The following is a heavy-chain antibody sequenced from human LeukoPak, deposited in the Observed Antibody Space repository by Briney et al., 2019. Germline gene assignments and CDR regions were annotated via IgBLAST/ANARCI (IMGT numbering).Heavy chain of an antibody. V-gene: IGHV3-66*01. CDR3: ARDLAYGDYIYDY. CDR1: GITVSRNY. J-gene: IGHJ4*02. D-gene: IGHD4-17*01. Sequence: GGSLRLSCAASGITVSRNYMNWVRQAPGKGLEWVSVIYSGDTTHYADSVKGRFSISRDNSKNTLYLQMNNLRVEDTAVYYCARDLAYGDYIYDYWRQGTLVTVSS. CDR2: IYSGDTT.